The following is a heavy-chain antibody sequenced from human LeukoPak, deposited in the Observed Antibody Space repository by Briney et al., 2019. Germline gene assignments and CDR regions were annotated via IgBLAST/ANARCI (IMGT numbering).Heavy chain of an antibody. CDR1: RGSISNSTYC. CDR3: ASHSSYVSPFRS. V-gene: IGHV4-39*01. D-gene: IGHD3-10*02. Sequence: SETLSLTRTVSRGSISNSTYCCCWIRHPPWNWLEWIGSIYYSGSTYYNPSLKSRVTISVETSKNQFSLKLSSVTAADTAVYYCASHSSYVSPFRSWGRGPLVTVSP. J-gene: IGHJ5*02. CDR2: IYYSGST.